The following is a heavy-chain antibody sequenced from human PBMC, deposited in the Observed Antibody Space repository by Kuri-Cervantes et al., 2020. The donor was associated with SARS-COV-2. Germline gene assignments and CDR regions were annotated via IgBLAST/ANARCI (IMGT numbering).Heavy chain of an antibody. Sequence: GESLKISCAASGFTFRSYAMHWVRQAPGKGLEWVAVISYDGNRRYYADSVKGRFSISRENSNNTLYLQMNSLSDEDTAVYFCAIAHTGSSYPLDFWGQGILVTVPS. CDR2: ISYDGNRR. CDR3: AIAHTGSSYPLDF. J-gene: IGHJ4*02. V-gene: IGHV3-30*01. D-gene: IGHD1-26*01. CDR1: GFTFRSYA.